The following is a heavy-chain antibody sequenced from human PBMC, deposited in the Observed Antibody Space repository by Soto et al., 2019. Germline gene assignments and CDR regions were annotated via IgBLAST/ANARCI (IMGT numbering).Heavy chain of an antibody. D-gene: IGHD3-10*01. CDR1: GGSISSGGYY. CDR3: ARREITVRGAPLFRRRSSNDAFDT. J-gene: IGHJ3*02. V-gene: IGHV4-31*03. CDR2: IYYSGST. Sequence: PSETLSLTCTVSGGSISSGGYYWTWIRQHPGKGLEWIGYIYYSGSTYYNPSLKSRVTISIDTSKNQFSLKLRSVTAADTAVYYCARREITVRGAPLFRRRSSNDAFDTLGQGIMVT.